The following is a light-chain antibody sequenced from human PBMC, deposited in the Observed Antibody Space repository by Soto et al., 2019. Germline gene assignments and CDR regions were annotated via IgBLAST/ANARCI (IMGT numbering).Light chain of an antibody. CDR2: DVN. V-gene: IGLV2-14*03. CDR1: SSDVGGYNY. J-gene: IGLJ3*02. CDR3: SSPSSSSTLGV. Sequence: QSALSQPASMSGSPGQSITISCTGTSSDVGGYNYVSWYRQYPGKAPKLIIYDVNNRPSEVSNRFSGSKSGNTASLTISGLQAEDEADYYCSSPSSSSTLGVFGGGTKLTVL.